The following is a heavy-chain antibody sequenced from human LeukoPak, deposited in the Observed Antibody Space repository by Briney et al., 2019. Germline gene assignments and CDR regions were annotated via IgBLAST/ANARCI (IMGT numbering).Heavy chain of an antibody. CDR1: GFTFSSYT. CDR2: ISGSNSYI. Sequence: GGSLRLSCAASGFTFSSYTMHWIRQAPGKGLEWVSSISGSNSYIFYADSVKGRFTISRDNAKNSLYLQMNSLRAEDTAVYYCARAVAAAGSYWGQGTLVTVSS. CDR3: ARAVAAAGSY. D-gene: IGHD6-13*01. J-gene: IGHJ4*02. V-gene: IGHV3-21*04.